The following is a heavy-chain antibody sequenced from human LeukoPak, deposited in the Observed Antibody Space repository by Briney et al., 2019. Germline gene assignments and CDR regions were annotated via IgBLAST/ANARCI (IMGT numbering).Heavy chain of an antibody. CDR2: IKSKTDGGTT. Sequence: GGSLRLSCAASGFTFSNAWMSWVRQAPGKGLEWVGRIKSKTDGGTTDYAAPVKGRFTISRDDSKNTLYLQMNSLKTEDTAVYYCTTDPDIVVVVAATYFDYWGQRTLVTVSS. V-gene: IGHV3-15*01. CDR1: GFTFSNAW. CDR3: TTDPDIVVVVAATYFDY. D-gene: IGHD2-15*01. J-gene: IGHJ4*02.